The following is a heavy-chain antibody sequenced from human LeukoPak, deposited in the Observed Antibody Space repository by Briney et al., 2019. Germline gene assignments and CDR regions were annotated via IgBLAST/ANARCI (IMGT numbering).Heavy chain of an antibody. CDR1: GFIFRNYG. D-gene: IGHD2-2*01. Sequence: GGSLRLSCAGSGFIFRNYGMHWVRQAPGQGLEWVAVISDGGTHLYYADSVKGRFTISRDNSKNTVYLQMNSLRGEDTAVYYCARVRVPAEGNWFDPWGQGTLVTVSS. CDR2: ISDGGTHL. J-gene: IGHJ5*02. V-gene: IGHV3-33*08. CDR3: ARVRVPAEGNWFDP.